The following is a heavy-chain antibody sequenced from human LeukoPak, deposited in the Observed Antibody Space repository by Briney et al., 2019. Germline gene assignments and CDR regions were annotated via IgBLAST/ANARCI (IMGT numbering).Heavy chain of an antibody. CDR2: INHSGST. J-gene: IGHJ3*02. V-gene: IGHV4-34*01. D-gene: IGHD3-10*01. CDR1: GGSFSGYY. Sequence: SETLSLTCAVYGGSFSGYYWSWIRQPPGKGLEWIGEINHSGSTNYNPSLKSRVTISVDTSKNQFSLKLSSVTAADTAVYYCARAPPVPLYGSGSSDAFDIWGQGTMVTVSS. CDR3: ARAPPVPLYGSGSSDAFDI.